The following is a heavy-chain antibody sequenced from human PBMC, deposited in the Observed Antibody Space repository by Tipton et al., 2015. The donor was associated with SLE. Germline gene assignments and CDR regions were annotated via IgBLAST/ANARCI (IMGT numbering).Heavy chain of an antibody. Sequence: TLSLTCTVSGGSIRSHYWSWIRQPPGKGLEWIGYIYDTGSTDYNPSLKSRVTISVDTSKNQFSLKLRSVTAADTAVYYCARELYSNSYPGVLDYWGQGALVIVSS. CDR3: ARELYSNSYPGVLDY. J-gene: IGHJ4*02. CDR2: IYDTGST. V-gene: IGHV4-59*11. D-gene: IGHD5-18*01. CDR1: GGSIRSHY.